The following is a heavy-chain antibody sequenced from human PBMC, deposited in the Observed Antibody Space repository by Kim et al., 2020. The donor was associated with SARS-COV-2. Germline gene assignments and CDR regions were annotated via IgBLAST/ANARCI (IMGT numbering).Heavy chain of an antibody. V-gene: IGHV3-48*03. J-gene: IGHJ3*02. CDR3: VGGYCSGGSCYSVGFDAFDI. Sequence: GVSLRLSCAASGFTFSSYEMNWVRQAPGKGLEWVSYISSSGSTIYYADSVKGRFTISRDNAKNSLYLQMNSLRAEDTAVYYCVGGYCSGGSCYSVGFDAFDIWGQGTMVTVSS. D-gene: IGHD2-15*01. CDR1: GFTFSSYE. CDR2: ISSSGSTI.